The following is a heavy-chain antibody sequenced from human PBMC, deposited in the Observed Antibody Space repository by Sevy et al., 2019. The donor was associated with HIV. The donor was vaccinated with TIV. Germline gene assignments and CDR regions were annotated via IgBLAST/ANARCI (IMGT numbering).Heavy chain of an antibody. CDR1: EFTFNNYG. CDR2: ISNDGSNE. D-gene: IGHD3-10*01. CDR3: ARPRAYYKNYYYGMDV. J-gene: IGHJ6*02. Sequence: GGSLRLSCAASEFTFNNYGMHWVRQAPGKGLEWVALISNDGSNEYYADSVKGRFTITRDNFKNTLYLQMNSLRAEDTALYPCARPRAYYKNYYYGMDVWGQGTTVTVSS. V-gene: IGHV3-30*03.